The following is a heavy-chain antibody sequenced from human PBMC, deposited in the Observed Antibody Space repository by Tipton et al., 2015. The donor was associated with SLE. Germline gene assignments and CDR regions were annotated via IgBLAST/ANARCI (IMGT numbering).Heavy chain of an antibody. CDR1: GGSISSTNW. Sequence: TLSLTCAVSGGSISSTNWWSWVRQPPGKGLEWIAEIYHSGNTNYNPSLKSRVTISVDTSKNQFSLKLSSVTAADTAVYYCARVRGVYCSSTSCYNWYFDLWGRGTLVTVSS. D-gene: IGHD2-2*02. J-gene: IGHJ2*01. CDR2: IYHSGNT. V-gene: IGHV4-4*02. CDR3: ARVRGVYCSSTSCYNWYFDL.